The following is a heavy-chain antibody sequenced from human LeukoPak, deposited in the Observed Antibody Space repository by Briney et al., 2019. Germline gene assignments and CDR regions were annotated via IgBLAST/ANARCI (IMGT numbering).Heavy chain of an antibody. CDR3: ARDRSIASDY. CDR2: ISRSSRDI. CDR1: GFTFSLYS. D-gene: IGHD6-6*01. V-gene: IGHV3-21*01. J-gene: IGHJ4*02. Sequence: GGSLRLSCAASGFTFSLYSMTWVRQAPGKGLEWVSSISRSSRDIYYVDSVKGRFTISRDNAKNALSLQMNSLRAEDTAVYYCARDRSIASDYWGQGTLVTVSS.